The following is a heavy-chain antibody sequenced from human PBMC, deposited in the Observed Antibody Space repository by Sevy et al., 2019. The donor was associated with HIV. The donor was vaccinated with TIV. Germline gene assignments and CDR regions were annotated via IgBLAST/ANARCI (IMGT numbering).Heavy chain of an antibody. CDR1: GLTFAKYS. J-gene: IGHJ4*02. Sequence: GESLKISCAASGLTFAKYSMSWVRQAPGKGLEWVSTFSFGCGRINYADSVKGRFTISRDDSKNTLFLQMNSLRAEDTVTYFCAREGCTQPHDYWGQGTLVTVSS. V-gene: IGHV3-23*01. D-gene: IGHD2-8*01. CDR3: AREGCTQPHDY. CDR2: FSFGCGRI.